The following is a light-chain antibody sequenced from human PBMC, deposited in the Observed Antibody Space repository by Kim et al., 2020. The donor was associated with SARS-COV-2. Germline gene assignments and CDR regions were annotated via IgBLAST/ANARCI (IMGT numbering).Light chain of an antibody. CDR2: DTS. J-gene: IGKJ5*01. Sequence: PGERATLSCRASRSISIYLAWYQQKPGQPPRLLISDTSTRATGTPARFSGSGSGTDFTLTISSLEPEDFAVYYCQQRLDWPPTTFGQGTRLEIK. CDR3: QQRLDWPPTT. V-gene: IGKV3-11*01. CDR1: RSISIY.